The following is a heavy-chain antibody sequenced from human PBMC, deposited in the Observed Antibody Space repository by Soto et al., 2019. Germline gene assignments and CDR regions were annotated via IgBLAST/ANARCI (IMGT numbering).Heavy chain of an antibody. CDR2: IYYSGST. Sequence: QLQLQESGPGLVKPSETLSLTCTVSGGSISSSSYYWGWIRQPPGKGLEWIGSIYYSGSTYYNPATKSRAXXSXDXXTNQCSLQLSSATAADTAVYYCAREAIQGSSWFDPWGQGTLVTVSS. D-gene: IGHD5-18*01. CDR3: AREAIQGSSWFDP. CDR1: GGSISSSSYY. J-gene: IGHJ5*02. V-gene: IGHV4-39*02.